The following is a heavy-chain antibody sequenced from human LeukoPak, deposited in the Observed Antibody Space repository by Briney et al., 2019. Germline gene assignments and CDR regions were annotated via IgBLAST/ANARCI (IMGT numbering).Heavy chain of an antibody. CDR2: ISNDGTTI. Sequence: GGSLRLSCAASGLTFSDHYMSWTRQAPGKGLEWVSYISNDGTTINYADSVKGRFTVSRDNAKNSLYLQMNSLRVEDTAVYYCVRTARLSDYWGQGTLVTVSS. V-gene: IGHV3-11*04. J-gene: IGHJ4*02. CDR1: GLTFSDHY. CDR3: VRTARLSDY. D-gene: IGHD6-6*01.